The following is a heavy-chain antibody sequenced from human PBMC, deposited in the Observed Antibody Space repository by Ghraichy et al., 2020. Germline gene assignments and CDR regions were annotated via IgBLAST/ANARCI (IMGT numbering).Heavy chain of an antibody. V-gene: IGHV3-7*01. D-gene: IGHD3-10*01. CDR3: ARGIYWTAPIGDFDY. CDR1: GFTFSSYW. Sequence: GGSLRLSCAASGFTFSSYWMSWVRQAPGKGLEWVANVKLDGSERYYVDSVKGRFTISRDNAKNSLYLQMNSLRAEDTAVYYCARGIYWTAPIGDFDYWGQGTLVTVSS. J-gene: IGHJ4*02. CDR2: VKLDGSER.